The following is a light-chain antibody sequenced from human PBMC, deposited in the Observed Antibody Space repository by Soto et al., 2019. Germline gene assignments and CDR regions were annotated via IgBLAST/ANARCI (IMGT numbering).Light chain of an antibody. CDR1: QTISSY. V-gene: IGKV1-39*01. Sequence: DIQMTQSPSSLSASVGDRVTITCRASQTISSYLNWYQQKPGKAPKLLIYATSSLQSGVPSRFSGSGSGADWTGFTLTINSLQPEDFETYFCQQSYSIPRTFGQGPNVDI. CDR3: QQSYSIPRT. CDR2: ATS. J-gene: IGKJ1*01.